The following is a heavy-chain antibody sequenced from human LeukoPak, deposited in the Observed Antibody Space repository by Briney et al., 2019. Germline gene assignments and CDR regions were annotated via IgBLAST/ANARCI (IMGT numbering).Heavy chain of an antibody. D-gene: IGHD6-13*01. Sequence: PGGSLRLSCAASGFTFSSYGMHWVRQAPGKGLEWVAFIRYDGSNKYYADSVKGRFTISRDNSKNTLYLQMNSLRAEDTAVYYCAKDNSWYHYFDYWGQGTLVTVSS. CDR3: AKDNSWYHYFDY. J-gene: IGHJ4*02. V-gene: IGHV3-30*02. CDR2: IRYDGSNK. CDR1: GFTFSSYG.